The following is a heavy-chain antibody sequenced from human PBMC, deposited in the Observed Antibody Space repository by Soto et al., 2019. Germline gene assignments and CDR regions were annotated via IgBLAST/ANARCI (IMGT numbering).Heavy chain of an antibody. CDR2: ISWNDDK. D-gene: IGHD3-3*01. CDR3: AHSFGYDFWSGYYTDTYNWFDP. J-gene: IGHJ5*02. CDR1: GFSLSTSGVG. Sequence: QITLKESGPTLVKPTQTLTLTCTFSGFSLSTSGVGVGWIRQPPGQALEWLALISWNDDKRYSPSLKSRLTITKDTSKNQVVLTMTNMDPVDTATYYCAHSFGYDFWSGYYTDTYNWFDPWGQGTLVTVSS. V-gene: IGHV2-5*01.